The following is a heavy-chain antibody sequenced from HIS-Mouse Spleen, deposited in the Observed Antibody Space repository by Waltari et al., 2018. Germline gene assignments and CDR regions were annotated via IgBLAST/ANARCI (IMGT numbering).Heavy chain of an antibody. CDR3: ARGSGRWELLLPNWFDP. J-gene: IGHJ5*02. D-gene: IGHD1-26*01. V-gene: IGHV1-2*02. CDR2: SNPNRGGT. Sequence: QVQLVQSGAEVKKPGASVKVSCKASGYTFTGYYMHWVRQAPGQGLEWLGWSNPNRGGTNYAQKFQGRVTMTRDTSISTAYMELSRLRSDDTAVYYCARGSGRWELLLPNWFDPWGQGTLVTVSS. CDR1: GYTFTGYY.